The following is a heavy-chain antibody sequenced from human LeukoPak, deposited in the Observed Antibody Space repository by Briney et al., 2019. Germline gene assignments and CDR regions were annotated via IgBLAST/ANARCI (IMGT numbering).Heavy chain of an antibody. Sequence: GASVKVSCKASGYTFTSYGISWVRQAPGQRLEWMGWISAYNGNTNYAQKLQGRVTMTTDTSTSTAYMGLRSLRSDDTAVYYCARDPPYYFDAQPPNWFDPWGQGTLVIVSS. CDR3: ARDPPYYFDAQPPNWFDP. D-gene: IGHD3-9*01. V-gene: IGHV1-18*01. CDR2: ISAYNGNT. CDR1: GYTFTSYG. J-gene: IGHJ5*02.